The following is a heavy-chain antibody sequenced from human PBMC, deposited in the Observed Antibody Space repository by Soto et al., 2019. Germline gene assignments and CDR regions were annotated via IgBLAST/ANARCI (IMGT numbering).Heavy chain of an antibody. J-gene: IGHJ4*02. D-gene: IGHD3-3*02. CDR2: INPSGGGT. Sequence: QVQLVQSGTEVKKPGASVKVSCKASGYTFLDFYIHWVRQAPGQGLEWMGFINPSGGGTTYAQQFQVRLTMTRDTSTSTVYMELITLRSEDTAIYYCARDKPFSADYWGQGTLVT. CDR1: GYTFLDFY. V-gene: IGHV1-46*01. CDR3: ARDKPFSADY.